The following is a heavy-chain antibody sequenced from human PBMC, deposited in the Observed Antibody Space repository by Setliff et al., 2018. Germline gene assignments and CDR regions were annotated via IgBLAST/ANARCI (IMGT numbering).Heavy chain of an antibody. CDR3: ARTCSGSGCYAGLES. V-gene: IGHV3-33*08. D-gene: IGHD6-19*01. Sequence: GGSLRLSCAASGFTFSNYRMHWVRQAPGKGLEWVAVIWHDGGNKYHADSVKGRCTISRDNSKNTLYLQMNSLRPEDTAVYYCARTCSGSGCYAGLESWGQGTPVTVSS. CDR2: IWHDGGNK. CDR1: GFTFSNYR. J-gene: IGHJ4*02.